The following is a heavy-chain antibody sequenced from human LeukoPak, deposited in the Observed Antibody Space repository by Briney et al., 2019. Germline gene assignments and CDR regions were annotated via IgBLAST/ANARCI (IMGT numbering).Heavy chain of an antibody. CDR3: AKGGGSGWYRSFDY. J-gene: IGHJ4*02. Sequence: GGSLRLSCAASGFTFSSYVMSWVRQAPGKGLEWVSAISGSGGSTYYADSVKGRFTISRDNSKNTLYLQMNSLRAEDTAVYYCAKGGGSGWYRSFDYWGQGTLVTVSS. CDR2: ISGSGGST. V-gene: IGHV3-23*01. D-gene: IGHD6-19*01. CDR1: GFTFSSYV.